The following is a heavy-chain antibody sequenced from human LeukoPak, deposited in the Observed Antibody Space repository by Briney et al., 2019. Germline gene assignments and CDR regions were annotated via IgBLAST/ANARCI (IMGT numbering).Heavy chain of an antibody. V-gene: IGHV4-30-2*01. D-gene: IGHD4-17*01. Sequence: SETLSLTCAVSGGSISSGGYSWSWIRQPPGKGLEWIGYIYHSGSTYYNPSLKGRVTISVDRSKNQFSLKLSSVTAAGTAVYYCARGGTVSADAFDIWGQGTMVTVSS. J-gene: IGHJ3*02. CDR1: GGSISSGGYS. CDR3: ARGGTVSADAFDI. CDR2: IYHSGST.